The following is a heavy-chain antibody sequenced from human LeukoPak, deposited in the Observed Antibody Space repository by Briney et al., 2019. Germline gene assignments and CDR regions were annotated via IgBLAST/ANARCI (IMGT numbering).Heavy chain of an antibody. CDR3: ARETIFGVVTHAGYFDY. V-gene: IGHV4-59*12. CDR2: INYSGST. Sequence: PSETLSLTCTVSGGSISAYYWSWIRQAPGKGLEWIGYINYSGSTNYNPSLKSRVTISVDTSKNQFSLKLRSVTAADTAVYYCARETIFGVVTHAGYFDYWGQGTLVIVSS. CDR1: GGSISAYY. J-gene: IGHJ4*02. D-gene: IGHD3-3*01.